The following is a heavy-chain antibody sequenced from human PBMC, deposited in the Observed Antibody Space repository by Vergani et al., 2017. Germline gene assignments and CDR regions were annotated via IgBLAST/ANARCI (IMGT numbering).Heavy chain of an antibody. CDR3: ARDGKVDAYSNFNWFDP. J-gene: IGHJ5*02. CDR2: IIPIFGTA. CDR1: GGTFSSYA. V-gene: IGHV1-69*01. D-gene: IGHD4-11*01. Sequence: QVQLVQSGAEVKKPGSSVKVSCKASGGTFSSYAISWVRQAPGQGLEWMGGIIPIFGTANYAQKFQGRVTITADESTSTAYMELSSLRSEDTAVYYCARDGKVDAYSNFNWFDPWGQGTLVTVSS.